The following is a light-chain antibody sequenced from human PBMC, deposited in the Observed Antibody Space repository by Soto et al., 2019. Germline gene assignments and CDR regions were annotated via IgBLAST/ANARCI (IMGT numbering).Light chain of an antibody. V-gene: IGLV2-14*03. CDR1: SSDVGGYNY. CDR2: DVS. CDR3: CSYTTSNTRQIV. J-gene: IGLJ1*01. Sequence: ALTRPASVAGSPRQAITASCTSTSSDVGGYNYVSWYQHHPGKAPKLMIYDVSNRPSGVSNRFSGSKSGNTASLTISGLQPEDEADYYCCSYTTSNTRQIVFGTGTKVTVL.